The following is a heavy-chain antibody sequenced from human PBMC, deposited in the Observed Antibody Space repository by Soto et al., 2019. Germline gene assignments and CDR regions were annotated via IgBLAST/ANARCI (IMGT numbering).Heavy chain of an antibody. CDR3: AISKYCTNGVCYPWYYYYGMDV. J-gene: IGHJ6*02. V-gene: IGHV4-4*02. D-gene: IGHD2-8*01. Sequence: KTSETLSLTCAVSGGSISSSNWWSWVRQPPGKGLEWIGEIYHSGSTNYNPSLKSRVTISVDTSKNQFSLKLSSVTAADTAVYYCAISKYCTNGVCYPWYYYYGMDVWGQGTTVTVSS. CDR1: GGSISSSNW. CDR2: IYHSGST.